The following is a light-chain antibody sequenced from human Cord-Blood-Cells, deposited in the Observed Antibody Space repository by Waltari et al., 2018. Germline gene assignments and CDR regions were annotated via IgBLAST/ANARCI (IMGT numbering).Light chain of an antibody. V-gene: IGKV3-20*01. Sequence: SLSPGXXXTXSCRASQSVSSSYLAWYQQKPCQAPRLLIYGASSRATGIPDRFSGSGSGTDFTLTISRLEPEDFAVYYCQQYGSSSWTFGQGTKVEIK. CDR3: QQYGSSSWT. J-gene: IGKJ1*01. CDR1: QSVSSSY. CDR2: GAS.